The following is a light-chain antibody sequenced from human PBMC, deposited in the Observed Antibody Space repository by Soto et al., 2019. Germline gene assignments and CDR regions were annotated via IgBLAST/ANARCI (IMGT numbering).Light chain of an antibody. Sequence: QSVLTQPPSASGSPGQSVTISCTGTSSDVGGYNYVSWYQQHPGKAPKLMIYDVSKRPSGVPDRFSGSKSGNTASLTVSGLQADDEADCYCSSYAGTHVVFGTGTKVTVL. CDR1: SSDVGGYNY. V-gene: IGLV2-8*01. CDR3: SSYAGTHVV. CDR2: DVS. J-gene: IGLJ1*01.